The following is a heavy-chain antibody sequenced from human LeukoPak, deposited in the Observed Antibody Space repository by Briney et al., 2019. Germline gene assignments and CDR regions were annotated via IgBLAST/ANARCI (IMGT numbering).Heavy chain of an antibody. Sequence: GGSLRLSCATSGFTFSIYSMNWVRQAPGKGLEWVSSISSSSSYIYYADSVKGRFTISGDNAKNSLYLQMNSLRAEDTAVYYCAREHEGEMGLLWFGELYRSYYFDYWGQGTLVTVSS. J-gene: IGHJ4*02. D-gene: IGHD3-10*01. CDR1: GFTFSIYS. CDR2: ISSSSSYI. V-gene: IGHV3-21*01. CDR3: AREHEGEMGLLWFGELYRSYYFDY.